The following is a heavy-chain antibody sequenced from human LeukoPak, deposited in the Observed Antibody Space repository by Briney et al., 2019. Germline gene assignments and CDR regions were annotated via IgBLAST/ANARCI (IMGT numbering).Heavy chain of an antibody. CDR1: GGSISSSSYY. CDR2: IYYSGST. D-gene: IGHD3-16*01. Sequence: SETLSLTCTVSGGSISSSSYYWGWIRQPPGKGLEWIGSIYYSGSTYYNPSLKSRVTISVDTSKNQLSLKLSSVTAADTAVYYCARLRYYFDYWGQGTLVTVSS. CDR3: ARLRYYFDY. V-gene: IGHV4-39*01. J-gene: IGHJ4*02.